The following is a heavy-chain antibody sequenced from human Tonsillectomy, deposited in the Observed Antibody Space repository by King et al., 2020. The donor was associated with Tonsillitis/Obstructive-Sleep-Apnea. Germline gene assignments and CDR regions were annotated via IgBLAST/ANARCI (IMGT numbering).Heavy chain of an antibody. CDR3: ARAKQAGSGYDFLFDS. CDR1: GFTFH. J-gene: IGHJ4*02. D-gene: IGHD5-12*01. Sequence: QLVQSGGGVVQPGRYLRLSCVCSGFTFHMLWVRKAPAKGLEWVAVISYDGNNKYYADSVKGRLTISRVNSKNTLYLQLNSLRPEVTAVYYCARAKQAGSGYDFLFDSWGQGTLVTVSS. CDR2: ISYDGNNK. V-gene: IGHV3-30*01.